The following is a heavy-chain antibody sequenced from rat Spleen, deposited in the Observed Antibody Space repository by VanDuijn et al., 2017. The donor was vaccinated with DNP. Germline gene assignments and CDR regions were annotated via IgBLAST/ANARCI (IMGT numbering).Heavy chain of an antibody. D-gene: IGHD5-1*01. V-gene: IGHV5S10*01. Sequence: EVQLVESGGGLVQPGRSLQLSCAASGFTFSDYNMAWVRQAPKKGLEWVATIIYDGSRTYYRDSVKGRFTISRDNAESTLYLQMDSLRSEDTATYYCATQTGSRLFDYWGQGVMVTVSS. J-gene: IGHJ2*01. CDR3: ATQTGSRLFDY. CDR1: GFTFSDYN. CDR2: IIYDGSRT.